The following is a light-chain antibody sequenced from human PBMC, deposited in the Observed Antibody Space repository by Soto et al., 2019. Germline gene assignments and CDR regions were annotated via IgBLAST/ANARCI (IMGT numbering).Light chain of an antibody. Sequence: QSALTQPASVSGSPGQSITISCTGTSRDVGFYDYFSWYQQHPGKAPKLMMYEVSNRPSGVSNRFSASKSGSTASLTISGLQAEDEADYYCTSYTSSSTYVFGTGTKLTVL. CDR2: EVS. CDR1: SRDVGFYDY. J-gene: IGLJ1*01. CDR3: TSYTSSSTYV. V-gene: IGLV2-14*01.